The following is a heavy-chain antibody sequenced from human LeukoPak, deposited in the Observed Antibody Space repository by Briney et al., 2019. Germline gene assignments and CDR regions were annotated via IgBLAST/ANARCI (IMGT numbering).Heavy chain of an antibody. D-gene: IGHD3-3*01. CDR3: ARERQNKDFWSGGDY. CDR1: GFTFGSYW. Sequence: GGSLRLSCAASGFTFGSYWMHWVRQAPGKGPVWVSRINSDGSTTGYADSVKGRFTISRDNAKNTLFLQMDSLRAEDTAVYYCARERQNKDFWSGGDYWGQGTLVTVSS. J-gene: IGHJ4*02. V-gene: IGHV3-74*01. CDR2: INSDGSTT.